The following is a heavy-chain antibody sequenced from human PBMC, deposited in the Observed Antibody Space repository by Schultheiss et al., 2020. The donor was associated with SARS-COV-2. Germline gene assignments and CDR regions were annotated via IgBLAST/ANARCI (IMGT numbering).Heavy chain of an antibody. CDR1: GFTFSSYA. D-gene: IGHD6-19*01. CDR2: ISYDGSNK. CDR3: TTSRWGGYYFDY. V-gene: IGHV3-30*04. Sequence: GESLKISCAASGFTFSSYAMHWVRQAPGKGLEWVAVISYDGSNKYYADSVKGRFTISRDNSKNTLYLQMNSLRAEDTAVYYCTTSRWGGYYFDYWGQGTLVTVSS. J-gene: IGHJ4*02.